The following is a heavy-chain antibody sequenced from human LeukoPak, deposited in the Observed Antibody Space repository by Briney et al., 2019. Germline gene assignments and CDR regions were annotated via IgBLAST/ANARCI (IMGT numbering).Heavy chain of an antibody. J-gene: IGHJ5*02. Sequence: ASVKVSCKASGYTFTSYDINWVRQATGQGLEWMGWMNPNSGNTGYAQKFQGRVTMTRNTSISTAYMELSSLRSEDTAVYYCARSYYDSSGYYYGWWFDPWGQGTLVTVSS. CDR1: GYTFTSYD. CDR3: ARSYYDSSGYYYGWWFDP. CDR2: MNPNSGNT. V-gene: IGHV1-8*01. D-gene: IGHD3-22*01.